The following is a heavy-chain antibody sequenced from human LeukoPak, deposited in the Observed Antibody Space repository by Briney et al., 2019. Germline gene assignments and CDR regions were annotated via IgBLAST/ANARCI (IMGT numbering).Heavy chain of an antibody. CDR1: GGSISSYY. Sequence: SETLSLTCTVSGGSISSYYWSWIRQPPGKGLEWIGYIYYSGSTNYNPSLKSRVTISVDTSKNQFSLKLSSVTAADTAVYYCARAAGSYYYYYGMDVWGQGTTVTVSS. D-gene: IGHD6-13*01. CDR3: ARAAGSYYYYYGMDV. CDR2: IYYSGST. V-gene: IGHV4-59*12. J-gene: IGHJ6*02.